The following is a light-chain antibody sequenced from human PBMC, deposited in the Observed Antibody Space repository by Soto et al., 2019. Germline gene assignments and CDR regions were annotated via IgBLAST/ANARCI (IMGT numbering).Light chain of an antibody. V-gene: IGKV3-15*01. J-gene: IGKJ4*01. CDR3: QHYNNWLALT. Sequence: EIVLTHAPATLSLSPGERATLSCRASQGIRSNLAWYQQRPGQAPRLLIFNASTRATGIPARFSGSGSGTEFTLTISSLQSEDFAVYYCQHYNNWLALTFGGGTKVDIK. CDR1: QGIRSN. CDR2: NAS.